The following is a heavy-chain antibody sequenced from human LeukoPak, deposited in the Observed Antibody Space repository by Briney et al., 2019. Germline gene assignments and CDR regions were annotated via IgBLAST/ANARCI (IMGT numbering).Heavy chain of an antibody. CDR3: ARLIAVAAGFDY. Sequence: SETLSLTCAVSGGSISSYYWSWIRQPPGKGLEWIGYIYYSGSTNYNPSLKSRVTISVDTSKNQFSLKLSSVTAADTAVYYCARLIAVAAGFDYWGQGTLVTVSS. V-gene: IGHV4-59*08. J-gene: IGHJ4*02. CDR1: GGSISSYY. CDR2: IYYSGST. D-gene: IGHD6-19*01.